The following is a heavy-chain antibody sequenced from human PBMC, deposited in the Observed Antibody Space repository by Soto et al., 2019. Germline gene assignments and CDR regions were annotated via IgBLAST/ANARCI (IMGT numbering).Heavy chain of an antibody. CDR2: ISGYNGNT. D-gene: IGHD2-8*02. CDR3: APASRGYYCTCAGCQSDY. CDR1: GYIFTNYG. Sequence: QVQLVQSGVEVKKPGASVTVSCKSSGYIFTNYGVSWVRQAPGQGLEWMGWISGYNGNTNYAQELQGRVTMTTDTSKSTAYMELRSPTSDDTAVYFCAPASRGYYCTCAGCQSDYWGQGTLVTGSS. J-gene: IGHJ4*02. V-gene: IGHV1-18*01.